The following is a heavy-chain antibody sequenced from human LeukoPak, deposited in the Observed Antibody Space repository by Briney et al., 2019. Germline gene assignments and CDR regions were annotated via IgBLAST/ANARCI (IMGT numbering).Heavy chain of an antibody. V-gene: IGHV3-23*01. CDR3: AKDFRGPHIAYSSSSGFDY. CDR1: GFTFSSYT. D-gene: IGHD6-6*01. CDR2: ISGSGGST. Sequence: GGSLRLSCAASGFTFSSYTMSWVRQAPGKGLEWVSAISGSGGSTYYADSVKGRFTISRDNSKNTLYLQMNSLRAEDTVVYYCAKDFRGPHIAYSSSSGFDYWGQGTLVTVSS. J-gene: IGHJ4*02.